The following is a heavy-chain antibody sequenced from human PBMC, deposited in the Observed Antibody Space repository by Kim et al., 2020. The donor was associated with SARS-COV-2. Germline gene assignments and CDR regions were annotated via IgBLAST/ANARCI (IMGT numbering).Heavy chain of an antibody. Sequence: GGSLRLSCAASGFTFSSYGMHWVRQAPGKGLEWVAVISYDGSNKYYADSVKGRFTISRDNSKNTLYLLMNSLRAEDTAVYYCAKVCCSYYDILTGYYGSYYFDYWGQGTLVTVSS. CDR3: AKVCCSYYDILTGYYGSYYFDY. CDR1: GFTFSSYG. J-gene: IGHJ4*02. V-gene: IGHV3-30*18. D-gene: IGHD3-9*01. CDR2: ISYDGSNK.